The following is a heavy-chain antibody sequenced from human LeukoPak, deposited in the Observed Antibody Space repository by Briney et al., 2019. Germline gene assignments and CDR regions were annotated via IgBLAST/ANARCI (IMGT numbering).Heavy chain of an antibody. Sequence: ASVKVSCKASGYTFTTYAMNWVRQAPGQGLEWMGWINTNTGNPTYAQGFTGRFVFSLDTSVSTAYLQISSLKAEDTAVYYCARDKVAAGYNWFDPWGQGTLVTVSS. CDR1: GYTFTTYA. CDR2: INTNTGNP. CDR3: ARDKVAAGYNWFDP. V-gene: IGHV7-4-1*02. D-gene: IGHD6-13*01. J-gene: IGHJ5*02.